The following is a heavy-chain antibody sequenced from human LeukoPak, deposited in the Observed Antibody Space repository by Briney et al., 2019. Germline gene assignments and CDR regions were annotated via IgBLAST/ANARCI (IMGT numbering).Heavy chain of an antibody. J-gene: IGHJ3*02. CDR1: GASITSSHW. V-gene: IGHV4-4*02. D-gene: IGHD2-2*01. Sequence: PSGTLSLTCAVSGASITSSHWWSWARQPPGKGLEWIGEIHDSGTTNYKPSLKSRVTTLVDTSKNQFSLKLTSVTAADTAVYYCARARYANAWYAFDIWGHGTMVTVSS. CDR3: ARARYANAWYAFDI. CDR2: IHDSGTT.